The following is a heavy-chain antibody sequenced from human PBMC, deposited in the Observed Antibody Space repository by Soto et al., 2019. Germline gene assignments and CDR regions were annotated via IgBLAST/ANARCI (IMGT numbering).Heavy chain of an antibody. V-gene: IGHV4-39*01. J-gene: IGHJ4*02. Sequence: SETLSLTCTVSGGSILDSTYYWAWIRQSPGKGLEWIGTIFYSGGTFYTPSLKSRVTMSVDTSNNQFSLKLSSVTAADTAVYYCARHTPAISISDHWGQGTLVTVSS. CDR1: GGSILDSTYY. CDR2: IFYSGGT. D-gene: IGHD2-15*01. CDR3: ARHTPAISISDH.